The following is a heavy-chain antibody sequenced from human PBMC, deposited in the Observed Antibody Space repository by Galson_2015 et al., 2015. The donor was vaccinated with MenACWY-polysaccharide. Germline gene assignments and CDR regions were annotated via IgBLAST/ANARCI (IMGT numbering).Heavy chain of an antibody. CDR3: AKGEDCSGGSCYWLGYYFDY. CDR2: ISYDGSNK. CDR1: GFTFSSYG. D-gene: IGHD2-15*01. V-gene: IGHV3-30*18. J-gene: IGHJ4*02. Sequence: SLRLSCAASGFTFSSYGMHWVRQAPGKGLEWVAVISYDGSNKYYADSVKGRFTISRDNSKNTLYLQMNSLRAEDTAVYYCAKGEDCSGGSCYWLGYYFDYWGQGTLVTVSS.